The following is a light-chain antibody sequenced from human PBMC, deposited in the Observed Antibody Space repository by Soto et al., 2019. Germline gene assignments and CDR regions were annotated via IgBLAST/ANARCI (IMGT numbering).Light chain of an antibody. J-gene: IGKJ1*01. Sequence: SSLSASVGDRVIITCRASQSISNHLNWYQQKPGKAPKLLIFAASSLQSGVPSRFSGSRSGPDFTLTISSLQPEDFATYYCQQSYSSPPTFGQGTKVDIK. CDR2: AAS. V-gene: IGKV1-39*01. CDR3: QQSYSSPPT. CDR1: QSISNH.